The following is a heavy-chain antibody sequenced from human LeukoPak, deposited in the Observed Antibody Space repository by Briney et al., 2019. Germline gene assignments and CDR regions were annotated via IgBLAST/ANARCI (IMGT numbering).Heavy chain of an antibody. J-gene: IGHJ4*02. D-gene: IGHD6-13*01. CDR3: ASSRWYFKIY. V-gene: IGHV3-7*01. CDR2: IKQDGSEK. Sequence: GGSLRLSCAASGFTSGCCWMSCVRQAPGKGLEWVANIKQDGSEKYYVDSVKGRFTISRDNAKNSLYLQMNSLRAEDTAVYYCASSRWYFKIYWGQGTLVTVSS. CDR1: GFTSGCCW.